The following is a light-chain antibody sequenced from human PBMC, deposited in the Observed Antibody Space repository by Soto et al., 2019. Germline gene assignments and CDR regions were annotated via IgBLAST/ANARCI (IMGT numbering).Light chain of an antibody. V-gene: IGLV2-14*03. Sequence: QSALTQPASVSGSPGQTVTISCTGTSSDVGGSKYVSWYQQHPDKAPKLMIYDVSSRPSEVSNRFSGSKSANTASLTISGLQAEDEADYYCCSYTGANSWVFGGGTQLTVL. CDR1: SSDVGGSKY. J-gene: IGLJ3*02. CDR3: CSYTGANSWV. CDR2: DVS.